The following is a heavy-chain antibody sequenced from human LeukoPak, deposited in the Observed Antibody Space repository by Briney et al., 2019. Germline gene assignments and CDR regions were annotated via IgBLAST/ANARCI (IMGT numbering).Heavy chain of an antibody. J-gene: IGHJ4*02. V-gene: IGHV4-59*01. D-gene: IGHD5-24*01. CDR2: IYYSGST. CDR1: GGSISSYY. CDR3: ARLEMATISLDY. Sequence: SETLSLTCTVSGGSISSYYWSWIRQPPGKGLEWIGYIYYSGSTNYNPSLKSRATISVDTSKNQFSLKLSSVTAADTAVYYCARLEMATISLDYWGQGTLVTVSS.